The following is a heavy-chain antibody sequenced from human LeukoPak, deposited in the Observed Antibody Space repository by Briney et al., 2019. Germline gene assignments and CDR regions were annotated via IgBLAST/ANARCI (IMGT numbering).Heavy chain of an antibody. CDR1: GYTFTGYY. D-gene: IGHD2-15*01. V-gene: IGHV1-46*01. Sequence: ASVKVSCKASGYTFTGYYMHWVRQAPGRGLEWMGIINPSGGRTSYAQKFQGRVTMTRDTSTSTVYMELSSLRSEDTAVYYCARPPYCSGGSCYTIDYWGQGTLVTVSS. CDR3: ARPPYCSGGSCYTIDY. CDR2: INPSGGRT. J-gene: IGHJ4*02.